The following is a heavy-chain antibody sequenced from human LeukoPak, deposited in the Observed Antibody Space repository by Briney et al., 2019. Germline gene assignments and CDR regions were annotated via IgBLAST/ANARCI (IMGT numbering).Heavy chain of an antibody. CDR3: ARDFTRRYCSSTSCYRGRFDY. D-gene: IGHD2-2*02. CDR2: ISAYNGNT. J-gene: IGHJ4*02. CDR1: GYTFTSYG. Sequence: ASVRVSCKASGYTFTSYGISWVRQAPGQGLEWMGWISAYNGNTNYAQKLQGRVTMTTDTSTSTAYMELRSLRSDDTAVYYCARDFTRRYCSSTSCYRGRFDYWGQGTLVTVSS. V-gene: IGHV1-18*01.